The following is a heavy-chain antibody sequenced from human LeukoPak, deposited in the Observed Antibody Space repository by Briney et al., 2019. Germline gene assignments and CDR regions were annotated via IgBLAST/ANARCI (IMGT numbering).Heavy chain of an antibody. CDR1: GFTFSNYN. CDR2: ISWDGNNK. CDR3: AKSGVSGSVDY. D-gene: IGHD1-26*01. V-gene: IGHV3-30*18. Sequence: PGRSLRLPCAVSGFTFSNYNMHWVRQAPGKGLEWVGDISWDGNNKGSADSVKGRFTISRDNSKNTLYLQMNSLRAEDTAVYYCAKSGVSGSVDYWGQGTLVTVSS. J-gene: IGHJ4*02.